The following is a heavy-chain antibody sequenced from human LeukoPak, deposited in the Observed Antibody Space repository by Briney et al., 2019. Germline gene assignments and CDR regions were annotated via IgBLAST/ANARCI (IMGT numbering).Heavy chain of an antibody. Sequence: SETLSLTCTVSGGTISSSSYYWGWIRQPPGKGLEWIGTLYYSGNTYYNPSLKSRVTISVDTSKNQFSLKLTSVTAADTAVYYCARPGDGYNLGYWGQGTLVTVSS. V-gene: IGHV4-39*01. D-gene: IGHD5-24*01. CDR1: GGTISSSSYY. CDR3: ARPGDGYNLGY. CDR2: LYYSGNT. J-gene: IGHJ4*02.